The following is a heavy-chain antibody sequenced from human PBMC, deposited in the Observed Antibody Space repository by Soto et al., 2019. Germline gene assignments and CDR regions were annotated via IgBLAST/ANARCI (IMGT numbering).Heavy chain of an antibody. CDR1: GFTFSSYA. CDR3: ASGGGPLAFDI. Sequence: PGGSLRLSCAASGFTFSSYAMSWVRQAPGKGLEWVSSISYSGGNTYYADSVTGRFTISRDNSKNTLYLQMNSLRAEDTAVYYCASGGGPLAFDIWGQGTMVTVSS. V-gene: IGHV3-23*01. D-gene: IGHD3-16*01. J-gene: IGHJ3*02. CDR2: ISYSGGNT.